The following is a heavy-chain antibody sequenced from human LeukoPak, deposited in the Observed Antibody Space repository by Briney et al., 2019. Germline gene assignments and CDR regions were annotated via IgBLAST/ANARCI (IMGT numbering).Heavy chain of an antibody. V-gene: IGHV3-11*06. CDR1: GFTVSSNY. CDR2: ISSSSSYT. J-gene: IGHJ4*02. CDR3: ARVPPVTSPDY. D-gene: IGHD2/OR15-2a*01. Sequence: GGSLRLSCAASGFTVSSNYMSWGRQAPGKGLEWVSYISSSSSYTNYADSVKGRFTISRDNAKNSLYLQMNSLRAEDTAVYYCARVPPVTSPDYWGQGTLVTVSS.